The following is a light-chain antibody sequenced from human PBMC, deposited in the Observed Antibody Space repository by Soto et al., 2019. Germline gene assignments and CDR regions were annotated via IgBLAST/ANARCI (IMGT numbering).Light chain of an antibody. CDR3: QAWDRSIVV. V-gene: IGLV3-1*01. J-gene: IGLJ2*01. Sequence: SYELTQPPSVSVSPGQTASIACSGDKLGDRYTAWYRQKPGQSPVLVIFQDTKRPSGIPERFSGSSSGNTATLTISGTQAMDEADYYCQAWDRSIVVFGGGTKLTVL. CDR2: QDT. CDR1: KLGDRY.